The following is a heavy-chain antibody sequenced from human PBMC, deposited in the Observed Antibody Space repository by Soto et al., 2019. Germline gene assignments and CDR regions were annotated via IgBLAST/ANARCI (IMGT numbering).Heavy chain of an antibody. V-gene: IGHV4-39*01. CDR1: GGSTSSSSYY. Sequence: SETLSLTCTVSGGSTSSSSYYWGWIRQPPGKGLEWIGSISYSGSTYYNPSLKSRVTISVDTSKNQFSLKLSSVTAADTAVYYCAIHYDYIWGSYRDRSYFDFWGQGTLVTVSS. D-gene: IGHD3-16*02. CDR3: AIHYDYIWGSYRDRSYFDF. CDR2: ISYSGST. J-gene: IGHJ4*02.